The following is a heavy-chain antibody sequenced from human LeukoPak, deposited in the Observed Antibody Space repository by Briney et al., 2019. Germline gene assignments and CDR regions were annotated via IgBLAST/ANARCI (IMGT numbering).Heavy chain of an antibody. CDR2: IYYSGST. V-gene: IGHV4-59*01. Sequence: KTSETLPLTCTVSGGSISSYYWSWIRQPPGKGLEWIGYIYYSGSTNYNPSLKSRVTISVDTSKNQFSLRLSSVTAADTAVYYCARVTGYMIEDYFDYWGQGTLVTVSS. J-gene: IGHJ4*02. CDR1: GGSISSYY. D-gene: IGHD3-22*01. CDR3: ARVTGYMIEDYFDY.